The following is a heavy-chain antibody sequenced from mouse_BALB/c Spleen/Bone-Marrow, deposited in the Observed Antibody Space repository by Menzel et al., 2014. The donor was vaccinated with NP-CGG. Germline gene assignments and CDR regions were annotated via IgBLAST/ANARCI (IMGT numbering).Heavy chain of an antibody. Sequence: DVKLVESGGGLVQPGGSLKLSCAASGFTFSSYIMSWVRQTPEKRLEWVAYISNGGDNTYYPDTVKGRFIISGDNAKNTLCLQMSSLKSEDTAMYYCVRHRYDGYYFDYWGQGTTLTVSS. J-gene: IGHJ2*01. CDR1: GFTFSSYI. V-gene: IGHV5-12-2*01. CDR3: VRHRYDGYYFDY. D-gene: IGHD2-14*01. CDR2: ISNGGDNT.